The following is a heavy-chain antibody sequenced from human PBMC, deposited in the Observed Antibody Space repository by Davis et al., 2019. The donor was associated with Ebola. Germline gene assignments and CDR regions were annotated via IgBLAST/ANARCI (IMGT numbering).Heavy chain of an antibody. V-gene: IGHV3-33*01. Sequence: SLKISCATSGFTFSNFGMHWVRQAPGKGLEWVAIIFFDGSNEYYADSVRGRFTISRDNSKNTVFLQMNRLRAEDTAVYYCAREPTDYRNGVLRTSGVDVWGQGTTVTVSS. CDR1: GFTFSNFG. CDR3: AREPTDYRNGVLRTSGVDV. D-gene: IGHD2-8*01. J-gene: IGHJ6*02. CDR2: IFFDGSNE.